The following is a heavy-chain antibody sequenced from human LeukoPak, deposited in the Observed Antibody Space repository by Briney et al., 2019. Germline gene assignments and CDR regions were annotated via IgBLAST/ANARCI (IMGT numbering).Heavy chain of an antibody. CDR2: ISGSGDRT. CDR3: AKDSGYHFLDY. Sequence: GGSLRLSCAASGITFSSYAMIWVRQAPEKGLEWVSAISGSGDRTYHADSVKGRLTISRDNSKNTLYLQMSSLGAEDTAVYYCAKDSGYHFLDYWGQGTPVTVSS. V-gene: IGHV3-23*01. D-gene: IGHD3-22*01. CDR1: GITFSSYA. J-gene: IGHJ4*02.